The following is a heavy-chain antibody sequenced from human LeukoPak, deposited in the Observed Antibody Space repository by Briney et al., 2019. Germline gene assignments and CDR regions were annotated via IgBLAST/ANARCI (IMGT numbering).Heavy chain of an antibody. Sequence: GGSLRLSCAASGFTFSSYWMSWVRQAPGKGLEWVSVIYSGGDTYSADSVKGRFTTSRDNSKNTVYLQMNSLRVEDTAVYYCARGRRDYGDYPYWGQGTLVTVSS. CDR1: GFTFSSYW. J-gene: IGHJ4*02. CDR2: IYSGGDT. V-gene: IGHV3-53*01. CDR3: ARGRRDYGDYPY. D-gene: IGHD4-17*01.